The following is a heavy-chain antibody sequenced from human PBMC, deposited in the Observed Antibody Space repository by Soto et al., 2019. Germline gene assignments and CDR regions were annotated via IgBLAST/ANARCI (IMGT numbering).Heavy chain of an antibody. CDR3: ARSTGSGFRPGTHRFNWFDP. D-gene: IGHD5-12*01. J-gene: IGHJ5*02. CDR1: GVTFSSFA. CDR2: IIPIFSTP. V-gene: IGHV1-69*01. Sequence: QVQLVQSGAEVKQPGSSVKVSCQASGVTFSSFAISWVRQAPGQGLEWMGGIIPIFSTPNYAQNFQGRVTITADESTSSVYMELSRLRSEDTAVYYCARSTGSGFRPGTHRFNWFDPWGQGTLVTVSS.